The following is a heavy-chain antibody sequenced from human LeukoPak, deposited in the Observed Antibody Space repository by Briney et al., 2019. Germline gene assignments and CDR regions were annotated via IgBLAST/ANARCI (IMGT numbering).Heavy chain of an antibody. CDR2: ISSSSSYI. Sequence: GGSLRLPCAASRFTFSNYSMNWVRQAPGKGLEWVSSISSSSSYIYYADSVKSRFTISRDNAKNSLYLQMNSLRAEDTAVYYCAISLGGAIDYWGQGTLVTVSS. J-gene: IGHJ4*02. D-gene: IGHD3-16*01. V-gene: IGHV3-21*01. CDR3: AISLGGAIDY. CDR1: RFTFSNYS.